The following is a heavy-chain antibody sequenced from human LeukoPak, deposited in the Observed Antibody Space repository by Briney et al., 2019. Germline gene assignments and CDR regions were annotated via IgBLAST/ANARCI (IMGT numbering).Heavy chain of an antibody. CDR1: GYTFTAYY. CDR3: ARDGEMATIMD. J-gene: IGHJ4*02. CDR2: INPNSGGT. V-gene: IGHV1-2*02. Sequence: ASVKVSCKASGYTFTAYYMPWVRQAPGQGLGWMGWINPNSGGTNYAQKFQGRVTMTRDTSISTAYMELSRLRSDDTAVYYCARDGEMATIMDWGQGTLVTVSS. D-gene: IGHD5-24*01.